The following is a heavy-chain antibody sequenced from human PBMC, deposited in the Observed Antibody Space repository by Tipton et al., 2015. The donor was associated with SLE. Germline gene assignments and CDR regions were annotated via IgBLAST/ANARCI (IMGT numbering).Heavy chain of an antibody. D-gene: IGHD6-13*01. CDR3: ARDEWQQLS. Sequence: TLSLTCTVSGGSISSSSYYWGWIRQPPGKGLEWIGSIYYSGSTYYNPSLKSRVTISVDTSKNQFSLKLSSVTAADTAVYYCARDEWQQLSWGQGTLVTVSS. CDR1: GGSISSSSYY. CDR2: IYYSGST. V-gene: IGHV4-39*02. J-gene: IGHJ5*02.